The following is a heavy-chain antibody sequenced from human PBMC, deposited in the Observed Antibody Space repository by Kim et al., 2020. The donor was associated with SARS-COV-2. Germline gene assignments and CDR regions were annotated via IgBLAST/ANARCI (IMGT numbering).Heavy chain of an antibody. CDR1: GFTFSSYA. J-gene: IGHJ4*02. Sequence: GGSLRLSCAASGFTFSSYAMHWVRQAPGKGLEWVAVILYDGRNKYYADSVKGRFTISRDNSKNTLYLQMNSLRAEDTAVYYCAREWNYASSGFDYWGQGTLVTVSS. CDR2: ILYDGRNK. D-gene: IGHD1-7*01. V-gene: IGHV3-30*04. CDR3: AREWNYASSGFDY.